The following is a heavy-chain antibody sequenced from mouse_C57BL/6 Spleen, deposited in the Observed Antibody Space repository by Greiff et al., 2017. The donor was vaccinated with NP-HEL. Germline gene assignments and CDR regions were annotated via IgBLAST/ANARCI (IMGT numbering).Heavy chain of an antibody. CDR3: ARSRGAWFAY. Sequence: VQLQQSGAELVRPGTSVKMSCKASGYTFTNFWIGWAKQRPGHGLEWIGDIYPGGGYTNYHEKFTGKATLTADKSSSTAYMQFSSLTCEDSAIYYCARSRGAWFAYWGQGTRVTVSA. D-gene: IGHD3-3*01. CDR2: IYPGGGYT. J-gene: IGHJ3*01. V-gene: IGHV1-63*01. CDR1: GYTFTNFW.